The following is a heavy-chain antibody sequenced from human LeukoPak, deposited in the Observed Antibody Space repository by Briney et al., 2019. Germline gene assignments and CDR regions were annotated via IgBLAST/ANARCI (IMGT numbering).Heavy chain of an antibody. V-gene: IGHV3-21*01. CDR2: ISGSGDYT. CDR3: ARIAAAGTNDAFDI. D-gene: IGHD6-13*01. J-gene: IGHJ3*02. Sequence: GGSLRLSYAASGVIVSSNYMNWVRQPPGKGLEWVSAISGSGDYTYYADSVKGRFTISRDNAKNSLYLQMNSLRAEDTAVYYCARIAAAGTNDAFDIWGQGTMVTVSS. CDR1: GVIVSSNY.